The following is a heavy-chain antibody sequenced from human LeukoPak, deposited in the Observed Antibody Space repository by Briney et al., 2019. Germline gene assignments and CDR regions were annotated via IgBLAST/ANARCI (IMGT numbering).Heavy chain of an antibody. V-gene: IGHV4-34*01. CDR1: GGSFSGYY. CDR2: INHSGST. CDR3: ARYRGGGYNYLDY. Sequence: SETLSLTCAVYGGSFSGYYWTWIRQPPRKGLDWIGEINHSGSTSYNPSLKSRVTMSVDTSENQFSLKLSSVTAADTAVYYCARYRGGGYNYLDYWGQGTLVTVSS. D-gene: IGHD5-24*01. J-gene: IGHJ4*02.